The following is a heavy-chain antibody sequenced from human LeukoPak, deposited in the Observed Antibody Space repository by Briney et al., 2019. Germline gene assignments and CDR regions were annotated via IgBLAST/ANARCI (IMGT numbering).Heavy chain of an antibody. CDR3: AKCLQQLANWFDP. D-gene: IGHD6-13*01. J-gene: IGHJ5*02. CDR1: GFSFSDYN. CDR2: ISGSGGST. V-gene: IGHV3-23*01. Sequence: GGSLRLSCSASGFSFSDYNINWVRQAPGKGLEWVSAISGSGGSTYYADSVKGRFTISRDSSKNTLYLQMNSLRAEDTAVYYCAKCLQQLANWFDPWGQGTLVTVSS.